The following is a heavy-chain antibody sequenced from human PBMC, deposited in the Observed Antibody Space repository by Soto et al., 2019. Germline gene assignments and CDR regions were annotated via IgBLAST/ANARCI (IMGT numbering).Heavy chain of an antibody. V-gene: IGHV1-46*01. Sequence: ASVKVSCKASGYTFTSYYMHWVRQAPGQGLEWMGIINPSGGSTSYAQKFQGRVTMTRDTSTSTVYMELSSLRSEDTAVYYCAGEEVTMVRGLYYYYYYGKDVWGQGTTVTVSS. J-gene: IGHJ6*02. CDR2: INPSGGST. CDR3: AGEEVTMVRGLYYYYYYGKDV. CDR1: GYTFTSYY. D-gene: IGHD3-10*01.